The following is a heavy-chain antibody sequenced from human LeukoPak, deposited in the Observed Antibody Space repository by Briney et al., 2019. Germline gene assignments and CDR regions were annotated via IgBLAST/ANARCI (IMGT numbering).Heavy chain of an antibody. CDR3: ARRAVAENYFDY. Sequence: PSETLSLTCTVTVGSISGYYWSWIRQPPGKGLEGIGDIYSSGSTTYNSSLKSRVTISVDTSKNQFSLKLSSVTAADTAVYYCARRAVAENYFDYWGQGTLVTVSS. CDR2: IYSSGST. D-gene: IGHD6-19*01. CDR1: VGSISGYY. V-gene: IGHV4-4*09. J-gene: IGHJ4*02.